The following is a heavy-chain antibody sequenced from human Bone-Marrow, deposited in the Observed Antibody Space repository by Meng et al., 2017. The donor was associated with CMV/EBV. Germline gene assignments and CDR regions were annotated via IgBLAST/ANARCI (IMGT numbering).Heavy chain of an antibody. CDR2: IYYSGST. D-gene: IGHD2-15*01. CDR1: GGSISSGDYY. J-gene: IGHJ3*02. CDR3: ARELSDRGDDAFDI. V-gene: IGHV4-61*08. Sequence: GSLRLSCTVSGGSISSGDYYWSWIRQPPGKGLEWIGYIYYSGSTNYNPSLKSRVTISVDTSKNQFSLKLSSVTAADTAVYYCARELSDRGDDAFDIWGQGTMVTVSS.